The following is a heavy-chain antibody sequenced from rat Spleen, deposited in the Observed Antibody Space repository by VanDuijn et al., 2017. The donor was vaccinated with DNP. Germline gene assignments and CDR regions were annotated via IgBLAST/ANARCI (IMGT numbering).Heavy chain of an antibody. CDR2: ISYSGST. D-gene: IGHD1-7*01. Sequence: EVQLQESGSGLVKPSQSLSLTCSVTGYSITSNYWGWIRKFPGNKMEYIGHISYSGSTNYNPSLKSRISITRDTSKNHFFLHLNSVTTEDTAIYYCARLSYYGYHDYWGQGVMVTVSS. CDR3: ARLSYYGYHDY. J-gene: IGHJ2*01. V-gene: IGHV3-1*01. CDR1: GYSITSNY.